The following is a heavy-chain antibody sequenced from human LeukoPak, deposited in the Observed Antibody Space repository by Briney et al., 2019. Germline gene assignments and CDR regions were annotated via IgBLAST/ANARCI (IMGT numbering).Heavy chain of an antibody. CDR3: ARDSLVGRFWEWLPNNWFDP. CDR1: GFTFSSYS. J-gene: IGHJ5*02. D-gene: IGHD3-3*01. Sequence: PGGSLRLSCAASGFTFSSYSMNWVRQAPGKGLEWVSSISSSRSYIYYADSVKGRFTIYRDNAKNSLYLQMNSLRAEDTAVYYCARDSLVGRFWEWLPNNWFDPWGQGTLVTVSS. CDR2: ISSSRSYI. V-gene: IGHV3-21*01.